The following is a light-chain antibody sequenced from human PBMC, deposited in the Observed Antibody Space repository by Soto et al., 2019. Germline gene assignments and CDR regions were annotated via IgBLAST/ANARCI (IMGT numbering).Light chain of an antibody. CDR2: GAS. Sequence: EIVLTQSPGTLSLSPGDRATLSCRASQSVRSNYLAWYRQTPGQAPRLLIYGASNRATGIGDRFSGSGSGTDFTLVISRLEPEDFALYYCKQYGSSPWTFGQGTKVEIK. J-gene: IGKJ1*01. CDR1: QSVRSNY. V-gene: IGKV3-20*01. CDR3: KQYGSSPWT.